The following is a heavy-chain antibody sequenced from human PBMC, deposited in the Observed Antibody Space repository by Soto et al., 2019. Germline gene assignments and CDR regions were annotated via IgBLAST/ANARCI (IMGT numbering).Heavy chain of an antibody. Sequence: QVQLVQSGAEVKKPGSSVKVSCKASGGTFNTFAISWVRQAPGQGFEWLGGIIPIFRTPDYAQKFQGRVTXXXDXXASTAYMELSSLRSEDTAVYYCARDKVRQRLGGNYYYAMDIWGQGTTVTVSS. J-gene: IGHJ6*02. CDR3: ARDKVRQRLGGNYYYAMDI. D-gene: IGHD5-12*01. V-gene: IGHV1-69*05. CDR2: IIPIFRTP. CDR1: GGTFNTFA.